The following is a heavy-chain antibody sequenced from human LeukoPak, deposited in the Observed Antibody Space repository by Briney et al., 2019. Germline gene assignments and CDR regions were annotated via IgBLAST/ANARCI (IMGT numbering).Heavy chain of an antibody. CDR1: RFTFNTYW. CDR2: INSDGSNT. CDR3: ARLKSATSMSYFDY. V-gene: IGHV3-74*01. Sequence: PGGSLRLSCAASRFTFNTYWMHWVRQAPGKGLVWVSRINSDGSNTGYADSVKGRFTISRDNAKNTLSLQMNSLRAEDTAVYYCARLKSATSMSYFDYWGQGTLVTVSS. J-gene: IGHJ4*02. D-gene: IGHD6-25*01.